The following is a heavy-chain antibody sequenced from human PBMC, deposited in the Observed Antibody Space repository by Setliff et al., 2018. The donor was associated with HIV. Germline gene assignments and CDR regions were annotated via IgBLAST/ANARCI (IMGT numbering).Heavy chain of an antibody. J-gene: IGHJ4*03. CDR1: GFIFSDFW. D-gene: IGHD1-1*01. CDR3: VRGTGGLDS. Sequence: LRLSCVASGFIFSDFWMHWVRQRPGQGPMWISHVINDGSDAGYAESVKGRFTVSRDNARNMVFLQMNNLRAEDSGVYYCVRGTGGLDSWGQGTVVTVSS. V-gene: IGHV3-74*01. CDR2: VINDGSDA.